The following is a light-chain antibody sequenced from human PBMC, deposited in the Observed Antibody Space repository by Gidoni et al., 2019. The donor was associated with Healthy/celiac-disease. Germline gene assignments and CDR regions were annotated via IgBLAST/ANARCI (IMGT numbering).Light chain of an antibody. CDR1: QSVNRN. J-gene: IGKJ4*01. Sequence: VMTQSPATLSVSPGERATLSCRASQSVNRNLTWYQQKSGQPPRLLIHGASTRATGIPARFSGSGSGREFTLTISSLQTEDFAVYYCQQYNDWPPTTFGGGTKVEIK. CDR3: QQYNDWPPTT. V-gene: IGKV3-15*01. CDR2: GAS.